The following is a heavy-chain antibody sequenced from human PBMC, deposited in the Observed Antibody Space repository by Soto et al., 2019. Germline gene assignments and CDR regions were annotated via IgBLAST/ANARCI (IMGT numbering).Heavy chain of an antibody. CDR2: IYYSGST. J-gene: IGHJ5*02. CDR1: GGSIISGDYY. V-gene: IGHV4-30-4*01. D-gene: IGHD3-3*01. Sequence: SETLSLTCTVSGGSIISGDYYWSWIRQPPGKGLEWIGYIYYSGSTYYNPSLKSRVTISVDTSKNQFSLKLSSVTAADTAVYYCARVAITIFGVAPWDQGTLVPSPQ. CDR3: ARVAITIFGVAP.